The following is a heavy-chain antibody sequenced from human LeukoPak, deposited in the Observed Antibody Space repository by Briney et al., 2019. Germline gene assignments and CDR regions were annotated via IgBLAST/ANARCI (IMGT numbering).Heavy chain of an antibody. CDR1: GFTFTNSW. J-gene: IGHJ4*02. V-gene: IGHV3-7*05. CDR2: INQDGSQT. D-gene: IGHD2-21*01. Sequence: GGSPRLSCAASGFTFTNSWMSWVRQSAGKGLEWVANINQDGSQTDYLDSVKGRFTVSRDNARNSLYPQMNSLRAEDTAVYYCVRHINYWGQGTLVTVSS. CDR3: VRHINY.